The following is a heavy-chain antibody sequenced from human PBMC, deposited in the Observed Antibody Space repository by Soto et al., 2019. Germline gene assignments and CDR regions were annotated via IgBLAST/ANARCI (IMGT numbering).Heavy chain of an antibody. J-gene: IGHJ6*02. Sequence: QVQLQESGPGLVKPSGTLSLTCAVSSGSISSAHWWNWVRQPPGKGLEWIGEIYHSGSTNYNPSLKSRVTVSVDKSIIQFSLKLTSVTAADTAVYYCATNSYYSLGVCGQGTTVTVSS. CDR1: SGSISSAHW. V-gene: IGHV4-4*02. CDR3: ATNSYYSLGV. CDR2: IYHSGST.